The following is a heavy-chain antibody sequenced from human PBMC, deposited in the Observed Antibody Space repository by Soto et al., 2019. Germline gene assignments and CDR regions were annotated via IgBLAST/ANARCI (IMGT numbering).Heavy chain of an antibody. J-gene: IGHJ4*02. CDR1: GGSISSGSYH. V-gene: IGHV4-31*03. CDR3: ARVEDSSYYFRHDC. CDR2: IYYSGSS. D-gene: IGHD1-26*01. Sequence: SETLSLTCTVSGGSISSGSYHWSWIRQHPGKGLEWIGIIYYSGSSYYNPSLKSRATISIDTSKDQFSLRLGSVTAADTAVYYCARVEDSSYYFRHDCWGRGTLVTVSS.